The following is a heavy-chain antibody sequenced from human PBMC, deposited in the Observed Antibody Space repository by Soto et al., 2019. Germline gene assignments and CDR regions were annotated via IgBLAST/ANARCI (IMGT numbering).Heavy chain of an antibody. V-gene: IGHV3-30*18. CDR1: GFTFSTTG. J-gene: IGHJ5*02. Sequence: QVHLVESGGGVVQPGRSLRLSCAASGFTFSTTGMHWVRQAPGKGLEWVAMISHDGGVKHYTDSVKGRFTISRDTSNNTVYLQMNSVRPEDTAMYHCAKDLYGAGWYNYFDPWGQGTLVTVSS. D-gene: IGHD6-19*01. CDR2: ISHDGGVK. CDR3: AKDLYGAGWYNYFDP.